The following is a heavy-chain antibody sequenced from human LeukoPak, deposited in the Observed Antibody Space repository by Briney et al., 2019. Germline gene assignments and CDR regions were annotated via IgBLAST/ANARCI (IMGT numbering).Heavy chain of an antibody. CDR2: ISGSGGST. Sequence: GGSLRLSCAASGFTFNNYAMSWVRQAPGKGLEWVSAISGSGGSTYYADSVKGRFTISRDNAKNTLYLQMNSLRAEDTAVYYCARATRGALDYWGQGTLVTVSS. D-gene: IGHD1-26*01. J-gene: IGHJ4*02. CDR1: GFTFNNYA. V-gene: IGHV3-23*01. CDR3: ARATRGALDY.